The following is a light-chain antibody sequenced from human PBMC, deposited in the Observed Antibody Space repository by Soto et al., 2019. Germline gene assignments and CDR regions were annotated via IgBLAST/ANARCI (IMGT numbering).Light chain of an antibody. Sequence: DIPMTQSPSSLSASVGDRVTITCRASQSIYNYLSWYQQKPGTAPRLLIYAASTLESGVPSRFSGSGSGTDFTLTISSLQFEDFATYYCQQTYNTPWTFGQGTKVEIK. CDR3: QQTYNTPWT. J-gene: IGKJ1*01. CDR2: AAS. V-gene: IGKV1-39*01. CDR1: QSIYNY.